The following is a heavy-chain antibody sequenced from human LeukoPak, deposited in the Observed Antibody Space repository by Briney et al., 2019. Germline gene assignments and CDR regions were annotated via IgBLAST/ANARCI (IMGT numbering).Heavy chain of an antibody. D-gene: IGHD3-16*01. CDR3: ARVGSDYVF. Sequence: SETLSLTCTVSGDSISSSRYYWGWIRQPPGKGLEWIGSASYSGSPYYNPSLKSRVTTSVDTSKNQFSLKLSSVTAADTAVYYCARVGSDYVFWGQGTLVTVSS. CDR1: GDSISSSRYY. J-gene: IGHJ4*02. CDR2: ASYSGSP. V-gene: IGHV4-39*01.